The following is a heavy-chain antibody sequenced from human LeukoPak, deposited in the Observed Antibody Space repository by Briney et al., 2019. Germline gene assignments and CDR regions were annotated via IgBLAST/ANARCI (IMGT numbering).Heavy chain of an antibody. Sequence: GRSLRLSCAASGFTFSSYGMRWVRQAPGKGLEWVAVISYDGSNKYYADSVKGRFTISRDNSKNTLYLQMNSLRAEDTAVYYCAKDRGAYFDYWGQGTLVTVSS. CDR1: GFTFSSYG. CDR2: ISYDGSNK. CDR3: AKDRGAYFDY. V-gene: IGHV3-30*18. D-gene: IGHD3-10*01. J-gene: IGHJ4*02.